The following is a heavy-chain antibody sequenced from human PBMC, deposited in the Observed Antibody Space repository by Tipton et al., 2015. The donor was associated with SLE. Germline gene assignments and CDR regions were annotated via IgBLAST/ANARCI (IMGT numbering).Heavy chain of an antibody. D-gene: IGHD4/OR15-4a*01. J-gene: IGHJ4*02. CDR2: INHSGST. V-gene: IGHV4-34*01. CDR3: ARRCAKGLGY. Sequence: LRLSCAFYGGSFSVYYWTWIRQPPGRGLEWIGEINHSGSTNYNPSLKSRVTISVDTSKNQLSLKLRSVTAADAAVYYCARRCAKGLGYWGQGTLVTVSS. CDR1: GGSFSVYY.